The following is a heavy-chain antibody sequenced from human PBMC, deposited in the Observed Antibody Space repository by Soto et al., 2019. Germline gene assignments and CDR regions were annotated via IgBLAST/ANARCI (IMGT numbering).Heavy chain of an antibody. CDR2: NSGGST. CDR3: ARLGYSYGGGYFDF. J-gene: IGHJ4*02. V-gene: IGHV3-66*04. CDR1: GVTVSNNY. D-gene: IGHD5-18*01. Sequence: EVQLVESGGGLVQPGGSLRLSCAASGVTVSNNYMSWVRQAPGKGLEWVSVNSGGSTYYADSVKGRFTISRDHSKNTLYLQMNSLRAEDTAVYYCARLGYSYGGGYFDFWGQGTLVTVSS.